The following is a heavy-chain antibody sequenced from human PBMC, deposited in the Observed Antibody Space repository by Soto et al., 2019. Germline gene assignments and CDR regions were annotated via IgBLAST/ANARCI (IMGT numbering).Heavy chain of an antibody. CDR2: IYYSGST. CDR3: ARSLKRITMFPFDP. V-gene: IGHV4-59*01. D-gene: IGHD3-10*02. CDR1: AGSISIYC. Sequence: PSETLGITCTFPAGSISIYCWSWIRQPPGKGLEWIGYIYYSGSTNYNPSLKSRVTISVDTSKNQFSLKLSSVTAADTTVYYCARSLKRITMFPFDPWGQGTLVTGSS. J-gene: IGHJ5*02.